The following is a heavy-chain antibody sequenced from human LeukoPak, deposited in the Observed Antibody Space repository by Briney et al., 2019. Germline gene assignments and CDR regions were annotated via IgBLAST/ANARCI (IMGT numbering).Heavy chain of an antibody. CDR3: TTGSSGWSS. CDR1: GFTFNNAW. Sequence: PGGSLRLSCAASGFTFNNAWMSWVRQAPGRGLEWVGHIKSKADGGTTDYGAPVKGRFTISRDDSKNTLYLQMNSLKTEDTAVYYCTTGSSGWSSWGQGTLVTVSP. V-gene: IGHV3-15*01. D-gene: IGHD6-19*01. CDR2: IKSKADGGTT. J-gene: IGHJ4*02.